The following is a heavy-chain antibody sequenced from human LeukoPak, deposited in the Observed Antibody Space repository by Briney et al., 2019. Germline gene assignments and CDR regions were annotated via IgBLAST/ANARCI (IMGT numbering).Heavy chain of an antibody. V-gene: IGHV1-69*04. J-gene: IGHJ3*01. CDR1: IGTLSSYA. CDR3: ARDHEEWLVLAFDV. D-gene: IGHD6-19*01. Sequence: SVKVSCKPSIGTLSSYAISWVRQAPGQGLEWMGRIVPIYGRTDYAQKFEGRVTITADKSTNTAYMELRSLRSDDTAVYYCARDHEEWLVLAFDVRGHGTMVTVSS. CDR2: IVPIYGRT.